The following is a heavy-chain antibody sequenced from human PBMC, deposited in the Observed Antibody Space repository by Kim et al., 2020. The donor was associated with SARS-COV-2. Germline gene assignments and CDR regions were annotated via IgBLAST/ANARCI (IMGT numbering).Heavy chain of an antibody. Sequence: VKGRFTISRDKSKNTLYLKMNSLRAEDTAVYYGAKDHFYDSSGYAEYFQHWGQGTLVTVSS. CDR3: AKDHFYDSSGYAEYFQH. D-gene: IGHD3-22*01. V-gene: IGHV3-23*01. J-gene: IGHJ1*01.